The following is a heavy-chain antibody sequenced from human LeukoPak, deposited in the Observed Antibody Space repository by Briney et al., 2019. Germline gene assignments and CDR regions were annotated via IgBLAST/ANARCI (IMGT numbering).Heavy chain of an antibody. V-gene: IGHV1-46*01. J-gene: IGHJ4*02. CDR1: GYTFTSYY. CDR2: INPSGGST. Sequence: ASVKVSCKASGYTFTSYYMHWVRQAPGQGLEWMGIINPSGGSTSYAQKFQGRVTMTRDTSTSTVYMELSSLKTEDTAVYYCNVDIVATSAFDYWGQGTLVTVSS. CDR3: NVDIVATSAFDY. D-gene: IGHD5-12*01.